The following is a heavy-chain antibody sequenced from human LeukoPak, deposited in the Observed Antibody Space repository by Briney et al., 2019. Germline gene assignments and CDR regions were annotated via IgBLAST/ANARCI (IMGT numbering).Heavy chain of an antibody. Sequence: SETLSLTCTVSGGSMSSYYWSWIRQPAGKGLEWIGRIYSSGSTNYNPSLKSRVTMSVDTSKNQFSLKLSSVTAADTAMYYCATYYCSGVCRFDNWGQGTLVTVSS. V-gene: IGHV4-4*07. J-gene: IGHJ4*02. CDR2: IYSSGST. CDR3: ATYYCSGVCRFDN. D-gene: IGHD2-15*01. CDR1: GGSMSSYY.